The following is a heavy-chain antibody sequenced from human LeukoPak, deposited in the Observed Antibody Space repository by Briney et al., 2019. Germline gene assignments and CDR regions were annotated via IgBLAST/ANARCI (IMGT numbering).Heavy chain of an antibody. CDR3: ARGKKLLPY. J-gene: IGHJ4*02. CDR2: INHSGST. Sequence: PSETLSLTCAVYGGSFSGYYWSWIRQPPGKGLEWIGEINHSGSTNYNPSLKSRVTISVDTSKNQFSLKLSSVTAADTAVYYCARGKKLLPYWGQGTLVTVSS. D-gene: IGHD1-26*01. V-gene: IGHV4-34*01. CDR1: GGSFSGYY.